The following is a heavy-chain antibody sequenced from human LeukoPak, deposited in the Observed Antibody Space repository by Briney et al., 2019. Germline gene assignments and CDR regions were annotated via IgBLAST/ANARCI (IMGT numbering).Heavy chain of an antibody. Sequence: GGSLRLSCAASGFTLSSYSMNWVRQAPGKGLEWVSSISSSSSYIYYADSVKGRFTISRDNAKNSLYLQMNSLRAEDTAVYYCARDGEVVLVLDYWGQGTLVTVSS. D-gene: IGHD2-15*01. CDR3: ARDGEVVLVLDY. CDR1: GFTLSSYS. CDR2: ISSSSSYI. J-gene: IGHJ4*02. V-gene: IGHV3-21*01.